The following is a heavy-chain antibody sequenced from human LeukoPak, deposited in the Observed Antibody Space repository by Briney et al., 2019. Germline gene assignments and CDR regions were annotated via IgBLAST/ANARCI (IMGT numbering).Heavy chain of an antibody. CDR1: GFIFGDYA. V-gene: IGHV3-23*01. J-gene: IGHJ4*02. CDR3: ANRYCSGGSCYFDN. Sequence: GGSLRLSCAAPGFIFGDYAMNWVRQAPGKGLEWVSSITASSGNTFYADSVKGRFTISRENSKNTLYLQMNSLRPEDTAIYYCANRYCSGGSCYFDNWGQGTLVTVSS. D-gene: IGHD2-15*01. CDR2: ITASSGNT.